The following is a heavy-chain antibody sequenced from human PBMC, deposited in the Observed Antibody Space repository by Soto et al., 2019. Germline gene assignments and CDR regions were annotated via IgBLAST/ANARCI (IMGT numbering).Heavy chain of an antibody. Sequence: PGGSLRLSCAASGFTFYHSAMTWVRQAPGRGLEWVSSVSENGAVTYYADSVKGRFTISRDNSKNTLYLQMNTLRAEDTAVYYCAPGSSGAGGEDLWGQGTLVTVSS. CDR2: VSENGAVT. J-gene: IGHJ5*02. CDR1: GFTFYHSA. D-gene: IGHD3-10*01. CDR3: APGSSGAGGEDL. V-gene: IGHV3-23*01.